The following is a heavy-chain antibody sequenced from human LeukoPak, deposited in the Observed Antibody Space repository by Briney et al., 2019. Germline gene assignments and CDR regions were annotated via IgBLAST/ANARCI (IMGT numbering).Heavy chain of an antibody. CDR2: IYYSGST. CDR1: GGSISSSSYY. D-gene: IGHD1-26*01. Sequence: PSETLSLTCTVSGGSISSSSYYWGWIRQPPGKGLEWIGSIYYSGSTYYNPSLKSRVTISVDTSKNQFSLKLSSVTAADTAVYYCARGATVVRGAFDYWGQGTLVTVSS. CDR3: ARGATVVRGAFDY. J-gene: IGHJ4*02. V-gene: IGHV4-39*01.